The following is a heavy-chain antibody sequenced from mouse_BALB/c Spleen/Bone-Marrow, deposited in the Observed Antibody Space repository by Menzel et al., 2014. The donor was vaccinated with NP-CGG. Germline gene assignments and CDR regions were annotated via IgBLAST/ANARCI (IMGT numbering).Heavy chain of an antibody. CDR2: ISSGGGST. D-gene: IGHD2-14*01. CDR3: ARLRSYYRYEDAY. J-gene: IGHJ3*01. CDR1: GFAFSSYD. Sequence: EVKLMESGGGLVKPGGSLKLSCAASGFAFSSYDMSWVRQTPEKRLEWVAYISSGGGSTYYPDTVKGRFTISRDNAKNTLCLQMSSLKSEDTAMYYCARLRSYYRYEDAYWGQGTLVTVSA. V-gene: IGHV5-12-1*01.